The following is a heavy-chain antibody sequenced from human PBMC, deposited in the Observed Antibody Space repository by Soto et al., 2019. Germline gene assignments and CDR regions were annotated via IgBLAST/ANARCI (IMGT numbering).Heavy chain of an antibody. V-gene: IGHV1-69*01. J-gene: IGHJ6*02. D-gene: IGHD3-22*01. CDR1: GDTFSSYA. Sequence: QVQLVQSGAEVKKPGSSVKVSCKASGDTFSSYAISWVRQAPGQGLEWMGGIIAIFGTANYAQKFQGRVTITADESTSTGYMELSSLRSGDTVVYYCARDGSGYRSRASPMDVWGQGTTVTGSS. CDR3: ARDGSGYRSRASPMDV. CDR2: IIAIFGTA.